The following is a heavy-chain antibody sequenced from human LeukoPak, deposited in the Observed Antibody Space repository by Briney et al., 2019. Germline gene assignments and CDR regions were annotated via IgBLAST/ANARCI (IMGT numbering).Heavy chain of an antibody. V-gene: IGHV3-9*01. CDR3: ARGFFRGSFTRKKDTMTDAFDI. CDR1: GFTFDDYA. Sequence: GGSLRLSCAASGFTFDDYAMHWVRQAPGKGLEWVSGISWNSGSIGYADSVKGRFTISRDNAKNSLYLQMNSLRAEDTAVYYCARGFFRGSFTRKKDTMTDAFDIWGQGTMVTVSS. J-gene: IGHJ3*02. D-gene: IGHD3-22*01. CDR2: ISWNSGSI.